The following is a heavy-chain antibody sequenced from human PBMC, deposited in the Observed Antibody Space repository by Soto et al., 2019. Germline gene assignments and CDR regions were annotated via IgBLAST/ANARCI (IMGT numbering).Heavy chain of an antibody. CDR1: GFIFSTYW. J-gene: IGHJ4*02. V-gene: IGHV3-7*01. D-gene: IGHD3-16*01. CDR3: VCGGNFFVY. Sequence: EEQLVESGGGLVQPGGSLRLSCAVSGFIFSTYWMTWVRQPPGKGLEWVANIDQDGSEKYYLDSVRGRFTISRDNAKNSLYLQRNSLRAEDTAVYYCVCGGNFFVYWGQGTLVTVSP. CDR2: IDQDGSEK.